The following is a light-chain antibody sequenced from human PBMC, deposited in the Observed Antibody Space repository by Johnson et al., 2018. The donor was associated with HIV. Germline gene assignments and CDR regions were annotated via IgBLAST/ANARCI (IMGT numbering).Light chain of an antibody. CDR3: GAWDSSLRVYV. CDR2: DNN. Sequence: QPPSVSAAPGQKVTISCSGSSSHIGNNYVSWYQQLPGTAPKLLIYDNNKRPSGIPDRFSGSKSDTSATLGITGLQTGDAADYYCGAWDSSLRVYVFGTGTKVTVL. V-gene: IGLV1-51*01. J-gene: IGLJ1*01. CDR1: SSHIGNNY.